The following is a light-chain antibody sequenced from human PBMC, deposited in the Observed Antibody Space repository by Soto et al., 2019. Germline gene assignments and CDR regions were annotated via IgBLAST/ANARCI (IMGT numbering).Light chain of an antibody. CDR1: QSVSSN. CDR3: QQYNNWPPGT. J-gene: IGKJ1*01. Sequence: EIVMTQSPATLSVSPGERVTLSCRASQSVSSNLAWYQQKPGQAPRLLIYGASTRATGIPARFSGSGSGTEFTLTISSLQSEDFAVYYCQQYNNWPPGTFGQGTKV. CDR2: GAS. V-gene: IGKV3-15*01.